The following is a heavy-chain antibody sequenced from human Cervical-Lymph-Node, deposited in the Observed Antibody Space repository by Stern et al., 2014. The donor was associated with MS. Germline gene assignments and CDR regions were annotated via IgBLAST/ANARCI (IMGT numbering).Heavy chain of an antibody. V-gene: IGHV4-61*02. Sequence: QVQLQESGPGLVKPSETLSLSCTVSGASVSRGSYYWTWIRQPAGKGLEWIGYIYTSGSTSYDSSLKSRVTISLDTSKNQFSLKLTSVTAADTAMYYCASQWVADGLKYWGHGAMVTVSS. J-gene: IGHJ3*01. CDR3: ASQWVADGLKY. D-gene: IGHD6-19*01. CDR1: GASVSRGSYY. CDR2: IYTSGST.